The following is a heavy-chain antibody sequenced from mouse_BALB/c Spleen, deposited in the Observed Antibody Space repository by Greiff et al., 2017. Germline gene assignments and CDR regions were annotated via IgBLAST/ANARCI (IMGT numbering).Heavy chain of an antibody. J-gene: IGHJ3*01. CDR1: GFAFSSYD. CDR3: ARQEGLGGFAY. V-gene: IGHV5-12-1*01. D-gene: IGHD2-4*01. CDR2: ISSGGGST. Sequence: EVHLVESGGGLVKPGGSLKLSCAASGFAFSSYDMSWVRQTPEKRLEWVAYISSGGGSTYYPDTVKGRFTISRDNAKNTLYLQMSSLKSEDTAMYYCARQEGLGGFAYWGQGTLVTVSA.